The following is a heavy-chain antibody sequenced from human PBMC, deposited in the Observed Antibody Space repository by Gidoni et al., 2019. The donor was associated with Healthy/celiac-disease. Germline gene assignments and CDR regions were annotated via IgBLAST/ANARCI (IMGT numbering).Heavy chain of an antibody. CDR2: IYYSGST. V-gene: IGHV4-39*01. CDR3: ARLLLYSSSSPHYYGMDV. Sequence: QLQLQESGPGLVKPSETLSLTCTVSGGSISSSSYYWGWLRQPPGQGLEWIGGIYYSGSTYYNPSLKSRVTISVDTSKNQFSLKLSSVTAAGTAVYYCARLLLYSSSSPHYYGMDVWGQGTTVTVSS. D-gene: IGHD6-6*01. CDR1: GGSISSSSYY. J-gene: IGHJ6*02.